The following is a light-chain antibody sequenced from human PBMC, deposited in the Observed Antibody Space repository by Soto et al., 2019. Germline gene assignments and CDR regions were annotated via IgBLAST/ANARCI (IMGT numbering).Light chain of an antibody. CDR2: KAP. V-gene: IGKV1-5*03. CDR3: QHYNSYWT. Sequence: DIQMTQSPSTLSASVGDRVTITCRASQSISSWLAWYQQKPGKAPKLLIYKAPSLESGVPSRFSGSGSATEFTLTISSLQPDDFATYYCQHYNSYWTFGQGTKVEIK. CDR1: QSISSW. J-gene: IGKJ1*01.